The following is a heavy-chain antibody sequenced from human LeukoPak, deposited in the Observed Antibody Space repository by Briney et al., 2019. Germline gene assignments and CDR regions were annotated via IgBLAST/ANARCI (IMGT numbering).Heavy chain of an antibody. CDR3: ARDDGSREAGFDY. J-gene: IGHJ4*02. CDR2: IYSTGSA. CDR1: GASITGSY. V-gene: IGHV4-59*01. D-gene: IGHD3-10*01. Sequence: SETLSLTCTVSGASITGSYWSWIRQPPGKGLEFIGYIYSTGSATYSPSLRSRVTISIDKSKNQFSLRLSSVTAADTSVYYCARDDGSREAGFDYWGQESLVTVSS.